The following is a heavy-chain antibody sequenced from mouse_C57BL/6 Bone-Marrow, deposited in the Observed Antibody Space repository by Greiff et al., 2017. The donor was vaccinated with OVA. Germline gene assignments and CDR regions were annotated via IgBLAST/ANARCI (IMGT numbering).Heavy chain of an antibody. CDR3: AREITTVVDNYFDY. CDR2: ISDGGGYT. CDR1: GFTFSSYA. D-gene: IGHD1-1*01. J-gene: IGHJ2*01. Sequence: EVQLVESGGGLVKPGGSLKLSCAASGFTFSSYAMYWVRQTPEKRLEWVATISDGGGYTYYPDTVKGRSTISTDNSKNTLYLHISHLKSEDPAMYYCAREITTVVDNYFDYWGQGTTLTVSS. V-gene: IGHV5-4*01.